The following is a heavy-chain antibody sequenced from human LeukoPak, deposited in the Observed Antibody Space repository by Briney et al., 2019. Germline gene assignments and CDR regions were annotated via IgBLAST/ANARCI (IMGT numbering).Heavy chain of an antibody. CDR1: GGSISSGDYY. V-gene: IGHV4-30-4*01. J-gene: IGHJ4*02. CDR3: ARAAVAGRDIDY. D-gene: IGHD6-19*01. CDR2: IYYSGST. Sequence: PSQTLSLTCTVSGGSISSGDYYWSWIRQPPGTGLAWIGYIYYSGSTYYNPSLKSRVTISVDTSKNQFSLKLSSVTAADTAVYYCARAAVAGRDIDYWGQGTLVTVSS.